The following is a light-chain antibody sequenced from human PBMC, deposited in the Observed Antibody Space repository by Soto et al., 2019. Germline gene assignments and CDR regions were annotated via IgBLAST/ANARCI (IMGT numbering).Light chain of an antibody. CDR3: QQYGSSAPIT. CDR2: GAS. CDR1: QSVSSK. J-gene: IGKJ5*01. Sequence: IVLTQSPGTLSLSPGERATLSCRASQSVSSKLAWYQQKPGQAPRLLIYGASIRATGIPDRFSGSGSGTDFTLTISRLEPEDFALYYCQQYGSSAPITFGQGTRLEIK. V-gene: IGKV3-20*01.